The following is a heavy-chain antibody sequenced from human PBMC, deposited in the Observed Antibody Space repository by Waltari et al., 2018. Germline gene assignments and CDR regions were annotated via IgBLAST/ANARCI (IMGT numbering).Heavy chain of an antibody. J-gene: IGHJ4*02. V-gene: IGHV1-2*05. CDR1: F. CDR3: ARSGGGTTTFGVAE. Sequence: FIHWVRQAPGQGLEWMGRINPNSGDTSYAQRFQGRVTMTGDTSITTAYMELTGLRSDDTVIYYCARSGGGTTTFGVAEWGQGSLVTVSS. D-gene: IGHD3-3*01. CDR2: INPNSGDT.